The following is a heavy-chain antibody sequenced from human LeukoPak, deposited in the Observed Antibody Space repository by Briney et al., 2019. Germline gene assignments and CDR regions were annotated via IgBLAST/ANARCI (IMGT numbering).Heavy chain of an antibody. CDR1: GFSFNSYS. CDR2: ISNSAGST. J-gene: IGHJ4*02. V-gene: IGHV3-23*01. CDR3: AKRASGSGTSLYYFDY. D-gene: IGHD3-10*01. Sequence: GGSLRLSCAASGFSFNSYSMNWVRQAPGKGLEWVSVISNSAGSTFYADSVKGRFTISRDNSKNTLYLQMNSLRAEDTAVYYCAKRASGSGTSLYYFDYWGQGTLVTVSS.